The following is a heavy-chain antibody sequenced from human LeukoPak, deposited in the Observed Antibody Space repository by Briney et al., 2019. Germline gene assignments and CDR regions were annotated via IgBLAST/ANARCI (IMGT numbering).Heavy chain of an antibody. Sequence: ASVEVSCKASGYTFTGYYMHWVRQAPGQGLEWMGWINPNSGGTNYAQKFQGWVTMTRDTSISTAYMELSRLRSDDTAVYYCARAPKYYDFWSGYREYYFDYWGQGTLVTVSS. CDR3: ARAPKYYDFWSGYREYYFDY. V-gene: IGHV1-2*04. D-gene: IGHD3-3*01. CDR1: GYTFTGYY. CDR2: INPNSGGT. J-gene: IGHJ4*02.